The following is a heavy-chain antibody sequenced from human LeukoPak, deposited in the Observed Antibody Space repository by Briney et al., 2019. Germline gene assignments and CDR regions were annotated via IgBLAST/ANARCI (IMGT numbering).Heavy chain of an antibody. CDR1: GFTFSSFG. Sequence: GGSLRLSCAASGFTFSSFGMHWVRQAPGKGLEWVAIIWYNGNNKTYADSVKGRFTISRDNSRNTLYLQMNSLRAEDTAAYYCARESRGELFAPPDYWGQGTLVTVSS. J-gene: IGHJ4*02. V-gene: IGHV3-33*01. D-gene: IGHD3-10*01. CDR2: IWYNGNNK. CDR3: ARESRGELFAPPDY.